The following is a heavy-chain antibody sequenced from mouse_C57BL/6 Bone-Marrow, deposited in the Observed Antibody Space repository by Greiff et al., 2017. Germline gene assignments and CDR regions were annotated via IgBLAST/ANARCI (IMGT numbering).Heavy chain of an antibody. D-gene: IGHD5-1*01. CDR2: ISSGGSYT. CDR1: GFTFSSYG. V-gene: IGHV5-6*01. J-gene: IGHJ2*01. CDR3: ARRSLYLYYFDY. Sequence: EVQGVESGGDLVKPGGSLKLSCAASGFTFSSYGMSWVRQTPDKRLEWVATISSGGSYTYYPDSVKGRFTISRDNAKNTLYLQMSSLKSEDTAMYYSARRSLYLYYFDYWGQGTPLTVSP.